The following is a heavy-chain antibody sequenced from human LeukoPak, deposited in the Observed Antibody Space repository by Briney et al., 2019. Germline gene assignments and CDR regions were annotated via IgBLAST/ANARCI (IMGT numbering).Heavy chain of an antibody. CDR3: ARFGTPGENSYYYGMDV. CDR2: TYYRSKWYN. CDR1: GDSVSSNSAA. Sequence: SQTLSLTCAISGDSVSSNSAAWNWIRQSPSRGLEWLGRTYYRSKWYNDYAVSVKSRITISPDTSKNQFSLHLNSVTPEDTAVYYCARFGTPGENSYYYGMDVWGQGTTVTVSS. J-gene: IGHJ6*02. D-gene: IGHD7-27*01. V-gene: IGHV6-1*01.